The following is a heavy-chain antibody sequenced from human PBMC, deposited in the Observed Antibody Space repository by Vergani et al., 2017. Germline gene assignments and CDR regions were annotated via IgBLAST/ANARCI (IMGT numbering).Heavy chain of an antibody. CDR2: ISGSGGST. CDR1: GFTFSSYA. CDR3: ARVGNLGYCSGGSCYSFGSGHYYYYYGMDV. D-gene: IGHD2-15*01. V-gene: IGHV3-23*01. Sequence: EVQLLESGGGLVQPGGSLRLSCAASGFTFSSYAMSWVRQAPGKGLEWVSAISGSGGSTYYADSVKGRFTISRDNSKNTLYLQMNSLRAEETAVYYCARVGNLGYCSGGSCYSFGSGHYYYYYGMDVWGQGTTVTVSS. J-gene: IGHJ6*02.